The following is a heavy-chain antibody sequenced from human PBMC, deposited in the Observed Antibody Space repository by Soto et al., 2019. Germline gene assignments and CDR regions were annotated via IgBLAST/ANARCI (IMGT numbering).Heavy chain of an antibody. CDR3: ARAPAKWELPLG. CDR2: INAGNGNT. CDR1: GYTFTSYA. V-gene: IGHV1-3*01. J-gene: IGHJ4*02. Sequence: ASVKVSCKASGYTFTSYAMHWVRQAPGQRLEWMGWINAGNGNTKYSQKFQGRVTITRDTSASTAYMELSSLRSEDTAVYYCARAPAKWELPLGWGQGTLVTVSS. D-gene: IGHD1-26*01.